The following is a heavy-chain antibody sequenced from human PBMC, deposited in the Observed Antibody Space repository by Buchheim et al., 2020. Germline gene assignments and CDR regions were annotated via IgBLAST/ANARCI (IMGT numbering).Heavy chain of an antibody. Sequence: QLQLQESGPGLVKPSETLSLTRTVSGASIGKSGYYWAWIRQPPGKGMEWIGSIYHGGSTYYSPSLKSRVTIFEDTSKHQFSLRLNSVTAADTALYYCARRSGDYWTGYKYYIDNWGQGT. CDR2: IYHGGST. V-gene: IGHV4-39*01. J-gene: IGHJ4*02. CDR1: GASIGKSGYY. D-gene: IGHD3/OR15-3a*01. CDR3: ARRSGDYWTGYKYYIDN.